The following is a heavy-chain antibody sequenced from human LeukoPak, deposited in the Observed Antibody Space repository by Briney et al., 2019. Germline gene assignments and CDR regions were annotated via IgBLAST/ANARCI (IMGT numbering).Heavy chain of an antibody. J-gene: IGHJ4*02. Sequence: GGSLRLSCAASGFTVSSNYMSWVRQAPGKGLEWVSVIYSGGSTYYADSVKGRFTISRDNSKNTLYLQMNSLRAEDTAVYYCARDNAGYSYGLDYWGQGTLVTVSS. CDR1: GFTVSSNY. CDR2: IYSGGST. CDR3: ARDNAGYSYGLDY. V-gene: IGHV3-53*01. D-gene: IGHD5-18*01.